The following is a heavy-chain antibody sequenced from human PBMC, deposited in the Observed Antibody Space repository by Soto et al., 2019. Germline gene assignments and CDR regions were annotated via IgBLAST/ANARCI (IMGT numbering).Heavy chain of an antibody. CDR1: GFTFSSYA. Sequence: GGSVRPSCAASGFTFSSYAMSWVRQAPGKGLEWVSAISGSGGSTYYADSVKGRFTISRDNSKNTLYLQMNSLRAEDTAVYYCAKDTPDGSGSYYNVWSGYYYYGMDVWGQGTTVTVSS. CDR3: AKDTPDGSGSYYNVWSGYYYYGMDV. D-gene: IGHD3-10*01. J-gene: IGHJ6*02. V-gene: IGHV3-23*01. CDR2: ISGSGGST.